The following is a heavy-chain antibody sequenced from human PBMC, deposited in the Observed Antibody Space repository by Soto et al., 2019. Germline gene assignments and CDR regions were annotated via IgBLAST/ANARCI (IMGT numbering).Heavy chain of an antibody. Sequence: GGSLRLSCAASGFTFSDYYMSWIRQAPGKGLEWFSYISSGGNTINYADSVKGRLTISRDNAKNSLFLQMDSLRAEDTAVYYCARGGVYYDTSGYNAFDIWGQGTMVTVSS. CDR2: ISSGGNTI. CDR3: ARGGVYYDTSGYNAFDI. J-gene: IGHJ3*02. D-gene: IGHD3-22*01. CDR1: GFTFSDYY. V-gene: IGHV3-11*01.